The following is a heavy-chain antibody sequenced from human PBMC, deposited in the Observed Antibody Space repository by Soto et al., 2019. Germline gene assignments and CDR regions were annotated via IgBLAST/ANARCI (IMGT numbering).Heavy chain of an antibody. CDR1: GFIFSDYA. CDR2: ISDDGKNK. CDR3: ARVREDLVLLVALDY. V-gene: IGHV3-30*03. Sequence: QVQLVESGGGVVQPGRSLRLSCAASGFIFSDYAMHWVRQAPGKGLEWVAVISDDGKNKYYGDSVKGRFTICRDNSKNTLDLEMNSLRVEDTAVYSCARVREDLVLLVALDYWSQGTLVSVSS. J-gene: IGHJ4*02. D-gene: IGHD2-8*01.